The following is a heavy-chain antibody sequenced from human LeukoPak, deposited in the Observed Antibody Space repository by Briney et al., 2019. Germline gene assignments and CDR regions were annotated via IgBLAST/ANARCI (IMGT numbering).Heavy chain of an antibody. D-gene: IGHD3-3*01. J-gene: IGHJ4*02. CDR1: GFTFGDYL. CDR3: ARATSFGVVTALVPLDS. Sequence: PGGSLRLSCAASGFTFGDYLMTWVRQAPGRGLECVAEIKSDGSETYYVDSVEGRFTISRDNAKNSLYLQMNSLRAEDTAVYYCARATSFGVVTALVPLDSWGQGTLVTVSS. V-gene: IGHV3-7*01. CDR2: IKSDGSET.